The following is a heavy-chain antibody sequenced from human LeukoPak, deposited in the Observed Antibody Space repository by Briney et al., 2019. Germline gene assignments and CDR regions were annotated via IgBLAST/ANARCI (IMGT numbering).Heavy chain of an antibody. Sequence: SQTLSLTFTVSGGSISSYYWSWIRPPPRKRLEWSGDTYYIGCTYYSPSLKCRVTLSVDASKNQFSLNLRSVTAADTAVYFCARGHYDSSGYHYAAFDIWGQGTMVTVSS. CDR1: GGSISSYY. CDR3: ARGHYDSSGYHYAAFDI. J-gene: IGHJ3*02. D-gene: IGHD3-22*01. V-gene: IGHV4-59*01. CDR2: TYYIGCT.